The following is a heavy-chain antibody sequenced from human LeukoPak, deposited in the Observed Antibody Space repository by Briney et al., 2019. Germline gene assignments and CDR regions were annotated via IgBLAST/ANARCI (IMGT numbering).Heavy chain of an antibody. CDR1: GFTFDDYG. CDR2: INWNGGST. D-gene: IGHD6-13*01. Sequence: PGGSLRLSCAASGFTFDDYGMSWVRQAPGKGLEWVSGINWNGGSTGYADSVKGRFTISRDNSKNTLYLQMNSLRAEDTAVYYCAKGMDSSPVGRRSAADYWGQGTLVTVSS. J-gene: IGHJ4*02. V-gene: IGHV3-20*04. CDR3: AKGMDSSPVGRRSAADY.